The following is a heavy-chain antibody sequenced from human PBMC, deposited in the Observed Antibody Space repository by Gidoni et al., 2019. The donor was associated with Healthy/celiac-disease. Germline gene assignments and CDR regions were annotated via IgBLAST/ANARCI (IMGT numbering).Heavy chain of an antibody. D-gene: IGHD3-10*01. CDR1: GDSVSSNRAA. Sequence: QVQLQQSGPGLVKPSQTLSLTCAISGDSVSSNRAAWNWIRQSPSRGLEWLGRTYYKSKWYNDYAVSVKSRITINPDTSKNQFSLQLNSVTPEDTAVYYCARVSYYGSGSYSYYFDYWGQGTLVTVSS. V-gene: IGHV6-1*01. J-gene: IGHJ4*02. CDR2: TYYKSKWYN. CDR3: ARVSYYGSGSYSYYFDY.